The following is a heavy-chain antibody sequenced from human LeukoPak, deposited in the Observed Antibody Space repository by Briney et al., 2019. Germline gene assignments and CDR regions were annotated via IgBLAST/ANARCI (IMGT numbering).Heavy chain of an antibody. CDR3: ANVEWLLEYDY. CDR2: ISYDGSNK. J-gene: IGHJ4*02. D-gene: IGHD3-3*01. CDR1: GFTFSDYG. V-gene: IGHV3-30*18. Sequence: GGSLRLSCAASGFTFSDYGMHWVRQAPGKGLGWVAVISYDGSNKYYADSVRGRFTISRDNSKNTLYLQMNSLRAEDTAVYYCANVEWLLEYDYWGQGTLVTVSS.